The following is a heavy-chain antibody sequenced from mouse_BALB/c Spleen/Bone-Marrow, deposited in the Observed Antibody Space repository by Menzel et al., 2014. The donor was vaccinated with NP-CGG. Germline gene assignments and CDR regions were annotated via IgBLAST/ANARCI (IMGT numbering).Heavy chain of an antibody. D-gene: IGHD2-1*01. CDR3: ARDSGDSGNYLFVY. J-gene: IGHJ3*01. Sequence: VQRAESGPGLVAPSQSLSITCTVSGFSLTNYGIHWVRQPPGKGLAWLGVIWAGVSTNYNTAHMSRMSNSKDTSKRQVFLKMNSLQIDDTAMYYCARDSGDSGNYLFVYWGQGTLVTVSA. V-gene: IGHV2-9*02. CDR1: GFSLTNYG. CDR2: IWAGVST.